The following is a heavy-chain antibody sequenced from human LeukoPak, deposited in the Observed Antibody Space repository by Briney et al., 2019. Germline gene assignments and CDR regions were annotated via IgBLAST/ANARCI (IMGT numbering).Heavy chain of an antibody. Sequence: GESLKISCKGSGYSFTSYCIGWVRQMPGKGLEWMGIIYPGDSDTGYSPSFQGQVTISADKSISTAYLQWSSLKASDTAMYYCARRRFDTTEDYFDYWGQGTLVTVSS. D-gene: IGHD1-1*01. CDR3: ARRRFDTTEDYFDY. CDR1: GYSFTSYC. V-gene: IGHV5-51*01. CDR2: IYPGDSDT. J-gene: IGHJ4*02.